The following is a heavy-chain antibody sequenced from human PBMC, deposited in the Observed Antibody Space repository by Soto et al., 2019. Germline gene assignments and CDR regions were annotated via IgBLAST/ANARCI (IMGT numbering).Heavy chain of an antibody. D-gene: IGHD3-10*01. V-gene: IGHV4-59*01. J-gene: IGHJ4*02. Sequence: PSETLSRTGTVSGGTSSSYYWSWIRQPPGKGLEWIGYIYYSGSTNYNPGLKSRVTISVDTSKNQFSLKLSSVTAADTAVYYCARDIYGSGLHWGQGILVTVSS. CDR1: GGTSSSYY. CDR3: ARDIYGSGLH. CDR2: IYYSGST.